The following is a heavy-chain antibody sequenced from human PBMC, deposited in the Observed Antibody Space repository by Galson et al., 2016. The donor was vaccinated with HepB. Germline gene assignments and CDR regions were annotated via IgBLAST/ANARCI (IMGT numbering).Heavy chain of an antibody. J-gene: IGHJ4*02. CDR3: ARRRSLRGWGLRGPSDC. V-gene: IGHV4-31*03. CDR1: GGSISSGGYY. CDR2: IYYSGST. Sequence: TLSLTCTVSGGSISSGGYYWSWIRQHPGKGLEWIGYIYYSGSTSYNPSPKSRITLSIDTSKNQFSLTLSSVTAADTAVYYCARRRSLRGWGLRGPSDCWGQGTLVTVSS. D-gene: IGHD6-19*01.